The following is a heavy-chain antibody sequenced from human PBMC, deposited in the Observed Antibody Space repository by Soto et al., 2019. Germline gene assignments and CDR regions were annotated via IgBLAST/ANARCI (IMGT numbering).Heavy chain of an antibody. Sequence: PAESLKTSCKVFCNSFTRYWIVWVLQMPGKGLEWMGIIYPGDSDTRYSPSFQGQVTISADKAISTAYLQWSSLKASDTAMYYCARTPLPTYSGYDYYFDYWGQGTLVTVSS. CDR3: ARTPLPTYSGYDYYFDY. D-gene: IGHD5-12*01. V-gene: IGHV5-51*01. CDR2: IYPGDSDT. J-gene: IGHJ4*02. CDR1: CNSFTRYW.